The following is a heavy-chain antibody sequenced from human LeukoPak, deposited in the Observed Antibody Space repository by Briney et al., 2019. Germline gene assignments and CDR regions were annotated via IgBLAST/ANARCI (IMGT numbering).Heavy chain of an antibody. CDR2: IYHSGST. V-gene: IGHV4-38-2*02. Sequence: PSETLSLTCTLSGYSISSGYYWGWIRQPPGKGLEWIGRIYHSGSTHYNPSLKSRVTISVDTSKNQFSLKLSSVTAADTAVYYCASGELRFLEWLFRRWGQGTLVTVSS. CDR3: ASGELRFLEWLFRR. J-gene: IGHJ4*02. D-gene: IGHD3-3*01. CDR1: GYSISSGYY.